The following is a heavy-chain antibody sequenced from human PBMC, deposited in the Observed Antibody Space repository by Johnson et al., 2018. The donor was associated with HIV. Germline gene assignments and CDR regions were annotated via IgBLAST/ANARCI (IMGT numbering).Heavy chain of an antibody. D-gene: IGHD6-13*01. Sequence: QVQLVESGGGLVKPGGSLRLSCTASGFTFNDYYMTWVRQAPGAGLEWVSYISSSGSTIYYADSVKGRFTISRDNAKNSLYLQMNSLRAEDTAVYYCARALKRIAAADDAFDIWGQGTMVTVSS. V-gene: IGHV3-11*04. CDR2: ISSSGSTI. CDR3: ARALKRIAAADDAFDI. J-gene: IGHJ3*02. CDR1: GFTFNDYY.